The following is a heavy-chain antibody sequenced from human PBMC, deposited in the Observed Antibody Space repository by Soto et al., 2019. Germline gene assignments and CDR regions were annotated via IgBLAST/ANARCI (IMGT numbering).Heavy chain of an antibody. CDR1: GFTFRDSG. CDR2: VKNKADGHAS. V-gene: IGHV3-73*01. CDR3: TSRAKAGRDV. Sequence: EVQLVESGGGLVQPGGSLKLSCAASGFTFRDSGMHWVRQASGKGLVWVGRVKNKADGHASAYAASVKGSFTISRDDSMHLDYLQMNSLKPEDTDVYYGTSRAKAGRDVWGQGVTVTVSS. J-gene: IGHJ6*02.